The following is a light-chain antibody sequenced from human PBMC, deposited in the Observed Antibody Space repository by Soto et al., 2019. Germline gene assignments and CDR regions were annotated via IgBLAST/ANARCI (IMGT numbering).Light chain of an antibody. J-gene: IGLJ1*01. CDR3: SSYTSGSTLVV. CDR2: DVS. Sequence: QSALTQPASVSGSPGQSITISCTGTSSDVGSYNYVSWYQQHPGKAPKLMIYDVSNRPSGVSNRFSGSKSGNTASLTISGLQAEDEADYYCSSYTSGSTLVVFGTGTRSPS. V-gene: IGLV2-14*01. CDR1: SSDVGSYNY.